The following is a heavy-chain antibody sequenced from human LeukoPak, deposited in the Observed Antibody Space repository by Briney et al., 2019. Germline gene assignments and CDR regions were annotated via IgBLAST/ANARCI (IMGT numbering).Heavy chain of an antibody. D-gene: IGHD6-6*01. Sequence: SETLSLTCTVSGGSISSYYWSWIRQPPAKGLEWMGYIYYSGSTNYNPSLKSRVTISVDTSKNQFSLNLSSVTAADTAVYYCARATSIAARPYYFDYWGQGTLVTVSS. CDR3: ARATSIAARPYYFDY. V-gene: IGHV4-59*01. CDR1: GGSISSYY. CDR2: IYYSGST. J-gene: IGHJ4*02.